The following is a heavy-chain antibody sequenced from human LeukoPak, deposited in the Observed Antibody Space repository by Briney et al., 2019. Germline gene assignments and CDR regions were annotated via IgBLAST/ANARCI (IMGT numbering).Heavy chain of an antibody. V-gene: IGHV3-64D*06. J-gene: IGHJ4*02. D-gene: IGHD6-19*01. CDR1: GXTFSSYA. CDR2: ISSNGGST. Sequence: GMSLRLSWAASGXTFSSYAVHWVRQAPGKGLEYVSAISSNGGSTYYADSVKGSFTISRDNSTNTLYLQMSSLRAEDTAVYYCVKDSLAVAPFDYWGQGTLVTVSS. CDR3: VKDSLAVAPFDY.